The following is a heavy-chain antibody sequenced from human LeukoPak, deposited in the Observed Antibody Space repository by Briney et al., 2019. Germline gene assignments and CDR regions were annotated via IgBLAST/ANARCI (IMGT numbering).Heavy chain of an antibody. J-gene: IGHJ4*02. V-gene: IGHV4-4*07. CDR1: YGSMNNYF. Sequence: SETLSLTCTISYGSMNNYFWSWVRQSAGQGLEWIGRIYTSGFTNYNPSLKSRVTMSIDTSKNQFSLRLSSVTAADTAVYHCARHSYGTFDYWGQGTLVTVSS. D-gene: IGHD5-18*01. CDR3: ARHSYGTFDY. CDR2: IYTSGFT.